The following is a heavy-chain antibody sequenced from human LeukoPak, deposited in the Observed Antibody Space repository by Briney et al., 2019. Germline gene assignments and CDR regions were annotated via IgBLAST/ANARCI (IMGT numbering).Heavy chain of an antibody. CDR2: MNPSSGNT. V-gene: IGHV1-8*01. J-gene: IGHJ4*02. CDR1: GYTFTSYD. Sequence: ASVKVSCKASGYTFTSYDINWVRQATGQGLEWMGWMNPSSGNTGYAQKFQGRVTMTRNTSISTAYMELSSLRSEDTAVYYCARGRIAVAGKTFDYWGQGTLVTVSS. CDR3: ARGRIAVAGKTFDY. D-gene: IGHD6-19*01.